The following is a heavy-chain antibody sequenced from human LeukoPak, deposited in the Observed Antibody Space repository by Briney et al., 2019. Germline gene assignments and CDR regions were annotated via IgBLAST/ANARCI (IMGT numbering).Heavy chain of an antibody. D-gene: IGHD3-22*01. CDR1: GYTFTSYD. Sequence: GASVKVSCKASGYTFTSYDINWVRQATGQGLEWMGWMNPNSGNTGYAQKFQGRVTMTTDTSTSTAYMELRSLRSDDTAVYYCARDRYYYDSSGYYLFDYWGQGTLVTVSS. V-gene: IGHV1-8*01. J-gene: IGHJ4*02. CDR2: MNPNSGNT. CDR3: ARDRYYYDSSGYYLFDY.